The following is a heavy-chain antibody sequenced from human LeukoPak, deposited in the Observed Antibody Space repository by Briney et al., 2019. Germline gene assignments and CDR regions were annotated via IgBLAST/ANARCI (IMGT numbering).Heavy chain of an antibody. D-gene: IGHD2-2*01. V-gene: IGHV3-53*01. J-gene: IGHJ6*02. Sequence: GGSLRLSCAASGFTVRSNYMSWVRQAPGKGLEWGSVIYSGGSTYYADSVKGRFTISRDNSKNTLYLQMNSLRAEDTAVYYCAREYCSSTSCYGMDVWGQGTTVTVSS. CDR2: IYSGGST. CDR3: AREYCSSTSCYGMDV. CDR1: GFTVRSNY.